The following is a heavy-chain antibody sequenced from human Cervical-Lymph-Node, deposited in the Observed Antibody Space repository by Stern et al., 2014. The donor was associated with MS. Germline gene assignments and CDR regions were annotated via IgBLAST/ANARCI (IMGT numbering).Heavy chain of an antibody. D-gene: IGHD5/OR15-5a*01. CDR2: FDPEHGET. Sequence: VQLVQSGAEVKKPGASVKVSCKVSGYTLSEISMRWVRQAPGKGLEWMGGFDPEHGETRYAQKCQGRVTMAEDRSTDTAYMELSSLRSEDTAVYYCATHRGRVSYYYGMDVWGQGTTVTVSS. CDR1: GYTLSEIS. CDR3: ATHRGRVSYYYGMDV. V-gene: IGHV1-24*01. J-gene: IGHJ6*02.